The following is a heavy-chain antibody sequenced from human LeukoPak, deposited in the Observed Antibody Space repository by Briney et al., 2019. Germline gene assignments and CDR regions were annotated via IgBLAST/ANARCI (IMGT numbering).Heavy chain of an antibody. D-gene: IGHD6-19*01. V-gene: IGHV3-74*01. CDR2: INTDGTVT. CDR3: ATKQWLAPPPDS. CDR1: GFTFSKYW. J-gene: IGHJ4*02. Sequence: GGSLRLSCAASGFTFSKYWMLSVRQAPGKGLKSVSRINTDGTVTTYADSVKGRFTVSRDNADNTMFLQMNSVRDEDTAVYYCATKQWLAPPPDSWGQGTPVTVSS.